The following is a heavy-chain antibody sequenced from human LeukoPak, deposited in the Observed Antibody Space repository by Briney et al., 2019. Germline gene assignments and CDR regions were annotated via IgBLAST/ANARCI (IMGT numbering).Heavy chain of an antibody. D-gene: IGHD3-22*01. Sequence: GRSLRLSCAASGFTFSSYAMHWVRQAPGKGLEWVAVISYDGSNKYYADSVKGRFTISRDNSKNTLYLQMNSLRAEDTAVYYCARDPYYDSSGYPEYWGQGTLVTVSS. CDR3: ARDPYYDSSGYPEY. V-gene: IGHV3-30*04. CDR2: ISYDGSNK. CDR1: GFTFSSYA. J-gene: IGHJ4*02.